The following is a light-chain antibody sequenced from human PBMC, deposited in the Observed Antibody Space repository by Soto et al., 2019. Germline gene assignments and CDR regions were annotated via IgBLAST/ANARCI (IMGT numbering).Light chain of an antibody. CDR3: ASWDDSLSGFA. V-gene: IGLV1-47*01. J-gene: IGLJ1*01. Sequence: QAVVTQPPSASGTPGQRVTISCSGSTSNIGHNYVCWYQQLPGSTPKLLIQRSDQRPSGVPDRFSGSKSGTSASLTIGGLRSEDEADYYCASWDDSLSGFAFGTGTKLTVL. CDR1: TSNIGHNY. CDR2: RSD.